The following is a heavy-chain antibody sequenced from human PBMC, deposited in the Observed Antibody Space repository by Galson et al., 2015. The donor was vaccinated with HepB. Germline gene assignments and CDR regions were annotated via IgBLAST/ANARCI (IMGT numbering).Heavy chain of an antibody. J-gene: IGHJ6*02. CDR3: ARLGVVTAIPYYYYGMDV. Sequence: QSGAEVKKPGASVKVSCKASGYTFTSYAMHWVRQDPGQRLEWMGWINAGNGNTKYSQKFQGRVTITRDTSASTAYMELSSLRSEDTAVYYCARLGVVTAIPYYYYGMDVWGQGTTVTVSS. CDR2: INAGNGNT. CDR1: GYTFTSYA. D-gene: IGHD2-21*02. V-gene: IGHV1-3*01.